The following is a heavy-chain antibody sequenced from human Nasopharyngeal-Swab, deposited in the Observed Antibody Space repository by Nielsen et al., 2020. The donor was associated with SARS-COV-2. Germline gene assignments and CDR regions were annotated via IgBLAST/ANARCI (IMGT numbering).Heavy chain of an antibody. CDR2: VYTSGST. CDR1: GGSISGYF. D-gene: IGHD1-26*01. CDR3: ARSGATKYGLDV. Sequence: SETLSLTCSVSGGSISGYFLSWIRQLAGEGLGWIGRVYTSGSTNYNPSLKSRVTISIDMSKNQFSLELRSVTAADTAFYYCARSGATKYGLDVWGQGTTVIVSS. V-gene: IGHV4-4*07. J-gene: IGHJ6*01.